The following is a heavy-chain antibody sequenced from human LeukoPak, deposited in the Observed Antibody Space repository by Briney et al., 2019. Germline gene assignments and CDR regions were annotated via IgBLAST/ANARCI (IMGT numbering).Heavy chain of an antibody. J-gene: IGHJ4*02. CDR3: VIEAGSSVLDY. V-gene: IGHV4-38-2*02. CDR2: IYHSGST. D-gene: IGHD6-19*01. Sequence: SETLSLTCAVSGYSFSSGYYRGWIRQPPGKGLEWIGSIYHSGSTYYNPSLKSRATISVDTSKNQFSLKLSSVTAADTAVYYCVIEAGSSVLDYWGQGTLVTVSS. CDR1: GYSFSSGYY.